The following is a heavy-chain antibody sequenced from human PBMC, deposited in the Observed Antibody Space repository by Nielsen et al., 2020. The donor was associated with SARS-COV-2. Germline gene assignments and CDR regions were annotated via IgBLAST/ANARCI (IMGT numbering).Heavy chain of an antibody. CDR2: ITTAGSTL. J-gene: IGHJ5*02. V-gene: IGHV3-11*01. CDR3: ARVGRLPRTYMFDL. D-gene: IGHD1-14*01. CDR1: GFLFSDYL. Sequence: GGSLRLSCSASGFLFSDYLMSWVRQAPGKGLEWIAYITTAGSTLFYADSVEGRFTISRDNTKKLLSLEMSSLRAADTGIYYCARVGRLPRTYMFDLWGQGTLVTVSS.